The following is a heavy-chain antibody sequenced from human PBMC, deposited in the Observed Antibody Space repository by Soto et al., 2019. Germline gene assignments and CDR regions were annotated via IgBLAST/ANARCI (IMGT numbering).Heavy chain of an antibody. CDR2: MYNSGST. CDR3: ASMGYHYGSGSYPLDY. CDR1: GGSISSYY. Sequence: QVQLQESGPGLVKPSETLSLTCTVSGGSISSYYWTWIRQPPGKGLEWIGFMYNSGSTHYNPSLKSGVTISLDTSKNHCSLTLRSVTAADTAVYYCASMGYHYGSGSYPLDYWGQGTLVTVSS. V-gene: IGHV4-59*08. J-gene: IGHJ4*02. D-gene: IGHD3-10*01.